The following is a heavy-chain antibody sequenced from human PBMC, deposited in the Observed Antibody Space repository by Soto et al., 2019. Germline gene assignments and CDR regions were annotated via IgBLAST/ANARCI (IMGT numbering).Heavy chain of an antibody. J-gene: IGHJ4*02. Sequence: DVYLLESGGGSVQPGGSLRLSCAASGFHFSSYAMSWVRQAPGGGLEWVSAISGSAGDTFYADSGRGRFTISRDKSETTLYLQANSLRAEDTAIYYCAKDRGQDNFWSGSSFDYWGQGTLVTVSS. V-gene: IGHV3-23*01. CDR1: GFHFSSYA. CDR2: ISGSAGDT. D-gene: IGHD3-3*01. CDR3: AKDRGQDNFWSGSSFDY.